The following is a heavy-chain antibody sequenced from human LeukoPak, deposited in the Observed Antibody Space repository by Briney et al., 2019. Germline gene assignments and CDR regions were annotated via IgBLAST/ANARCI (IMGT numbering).Heavy chain of an antibody. Sequence: GASVKVSCKASGGTCSSYAISWVRQAPGQGLEWMGGIIPIFGTAIYAQKFQGRVTITADKSTSTAYMELSSLRSEDTAVYYCARATQGYCSGGSCYEYYFDYWGQGTLVTVSS. CDR1: GGTCSSYA. D-gene: IGHD2-15*01. CDR3: ARATQGYCSGGSCYEYYFDY. J-gene: IGHJ4*02. CDR2: IIPIFGTA. V-gene: IGHV1-69*06.